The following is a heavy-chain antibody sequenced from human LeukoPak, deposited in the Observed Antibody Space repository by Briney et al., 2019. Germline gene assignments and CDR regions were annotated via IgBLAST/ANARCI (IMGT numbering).Heavy chain of an antibody. J-gene: IGHJ4*02. V-gene: IGHV3-74*01. CDR1: GFTFNSYW. CDR2: INGDGSGR. CDR3: ASASSHRIAAGGDY. D-gene: IGHD6-13*01. Sequence: PGGSLRLSCATSGFTFNSYWMHWVRQAPGKGLVWVSRINGDGSGRNYADSVKGRFTISRDNAKNTLYLQMNSLRAEDTAVYYCASASSHRIAAGGDYWGQGTLVTVSS.